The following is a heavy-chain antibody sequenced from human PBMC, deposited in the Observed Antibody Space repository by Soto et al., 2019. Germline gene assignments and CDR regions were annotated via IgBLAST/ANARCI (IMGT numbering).Heavy chain of an antibody. D-gene: IGHD6-13*01. CDR2: IRSKAYGGTT. V-gene: IGHV3-49*04. CDR1: GFTFSSYA. J-gene: IGHJ4*02. CDR3: TRGSSSWSPYYFDY. Sequence: GSLRLSCAASGFTFSSYAMSWVRQAPGKGLEWVGFIRSKAYGGTTEYAASVKGRFTISRDDSKSIAYLQMNSLKTEDTAVYYCTRGSSSWSPYYFDYWGQGTLVTVSS.